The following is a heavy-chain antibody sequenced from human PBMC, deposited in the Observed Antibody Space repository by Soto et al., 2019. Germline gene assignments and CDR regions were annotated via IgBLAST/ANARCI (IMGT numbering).Heavy chain of an antibody. D-gene: IGHD6-13*01. CDR1: GGSIISYY. CDR2: IYYSGST. J-gene: IGHJ6*03. Sequence: SETLSLTCTVSGGSIISYYWSWIRQPPGEGLEWIGYIYYSGSTNYNPSLKSRVTISVDTSKNQFSLKLSAVTAADTAVYYCARLGYSSSFYYYYYMDVWGKGTTITVSS. CDR3: ARLGYSSSFYYYYYMDV. V-gene: IGHV4-59*08.